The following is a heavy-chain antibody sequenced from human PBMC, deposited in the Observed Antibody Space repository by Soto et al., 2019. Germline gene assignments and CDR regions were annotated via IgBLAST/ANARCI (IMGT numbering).Heavy chain of an antibody. J-gene: IGHJ4*02. CDR2: IYSGGYT. CDR1: GFTVSNNY. D-gene: IGHD3-10*01. Sequence: EVQLVESGGGLIQPGGSLRLSCAVSGFTVSNNYMSWVRQAPGKGLEGVSVIYSGGYTAYGDSVKGRFTISRDNSKNTLSLQRKNLRADAPALYYGATTRGGGGYWGQGTLVTVSS. CDR3: ATTRGGGGY. V-gene: IGHV3-53*01.